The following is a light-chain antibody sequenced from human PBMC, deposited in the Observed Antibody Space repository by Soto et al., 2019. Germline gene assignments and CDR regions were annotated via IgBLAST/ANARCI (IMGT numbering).Light chain of an antibody. V-gene: IGLV7-46*01. CDR3: LLSYSGPRV. J-gene: IGLJ3*02. CDR2: DAN. Sequence: QAVVTQEASLTVSPGGTVTLTCGSSTGAVTSGHYPYWFQQKPGQAPRTLIYDANKKRSWTPARFPGSLLGGKAALTLSGAQPEDEAEYYCLLSYSGPRVFGGGTKRTVL. CDR1: TGAVTSGHY.